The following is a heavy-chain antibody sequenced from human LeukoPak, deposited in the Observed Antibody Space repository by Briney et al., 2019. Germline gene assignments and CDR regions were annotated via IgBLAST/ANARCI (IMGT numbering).Heavy chain of an antibody. J-gene: IGHJ4*02. Sequence: KPSETLSLTCTVSGGSISSYYWSSIRQPPGKGLEWIGYISYSGSTSYNPSLRSRVTISADTSKNQFSLKLGSVTAADTAVYYCARHGRDNSGYYEAYYFDYWGQGPLVTVSS. D-gene: IGHD3-22*01. V-gene: IGHV4-59*08. CDR2: ISYSGST. CDR1: GGSISSYY. CDR3: ARHGRDNSGYYEAYYFDY.